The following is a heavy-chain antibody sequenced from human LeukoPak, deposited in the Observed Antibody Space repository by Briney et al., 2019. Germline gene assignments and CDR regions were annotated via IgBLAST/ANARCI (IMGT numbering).Heavy chain of an antibody. CDR3: ARGYYYDSSGYWVRAFDI. Sequence: PSQTLSLTCAVSGGSISSGGYSWSWIRQPPGKGLEWIGYMYHSGTTHYNPSLKSRVTISVDRSKNQFSLKLSSVTAADTAVYYCARGYYYDSSGYWVRAFDIWGQGTMVTVSS. V-gene: IGHV4-30-2*01. D-gene: IGHD3-22*01. CDR2: MYHSGTT. CDR1: GGSISSGGYS. J-gene: IGHJ3*02.